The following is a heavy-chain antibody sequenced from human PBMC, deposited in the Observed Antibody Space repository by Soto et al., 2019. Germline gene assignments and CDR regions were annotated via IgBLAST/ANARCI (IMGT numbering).Heavy chain of an antibody. CDR1: GGTFSSYA. J-gene: IGHJ4*02. V-gene: IGHV1-69*12. CDR2: IIPIFGTA. Sequence: QVQLVQSGAEVKKPGSSVKVSCKASGGTFSSYAISWVRQAPGQGLEWMGGIIPIFGTANYAQKFQGRVTSTADESRRTAYMELSSMRSEDTAVYYCARGGFSSGWYGYYWGQGTLVTVSS. CDR3: ARGGFSSGWYGYY. D-gene: IGHD6-19*01.